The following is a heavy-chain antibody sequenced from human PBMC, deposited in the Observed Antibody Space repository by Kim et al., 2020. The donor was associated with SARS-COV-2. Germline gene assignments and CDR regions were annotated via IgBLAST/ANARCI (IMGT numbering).Heavy chain of an antibody. CDR1: GFLVSSKY. CDR3: AAGQTYYYHGMDV. J-gene: IGHJ6*02. V-gene: IGHV3-53*01. Sequence: GGSLRLSCAASGFLVSSKYMSWVRQAPRKGLEWVSAIYSTDSTYYADSVKGRFTISRDNSKNMLYLQMNSLRAEDTAVYFCAAGQTYYYHGMDVWGRGTTVTVSS. D-gene: IGHD3-16*01. CDR2: IYSTDST.